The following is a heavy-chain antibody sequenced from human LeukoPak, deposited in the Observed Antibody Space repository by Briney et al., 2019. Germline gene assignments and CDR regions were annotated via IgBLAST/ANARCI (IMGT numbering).Heavy chain of an antibody. Sequence: GGSLRLSCVASGFIFSNYAMNWVRQAPGKGLEWVSVISGSGGSTYYADSVKARFTISGDNSKNTLYLQMNSLRAEDTAVYYCAKDVWAVRPNYFDYWGQGTLVTVSS. V-gene: IGHV3-23*01. CDR2: ISGSGGST. CDR1: GFIFSNYA. CDR3: AKDVWAVRPNYFDY. D-gene: IGHD6-6*01. J-gene: IGHJ4*02.